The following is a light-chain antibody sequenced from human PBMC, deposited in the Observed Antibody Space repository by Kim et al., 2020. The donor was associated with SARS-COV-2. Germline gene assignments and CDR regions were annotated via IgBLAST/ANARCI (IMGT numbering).Light chain of an antibody. CDR2: TAS. Sequence: ASVGDVDTITCRASQDISRYLNWYQQKPGKAPNLLIYTASSLQSGVPSRFTGSGSETDFTLTISSLQPEDFATYYCQQTYSASRTFGQGTKVDIK. J-gene: IGKJ1*01. V-gene: IGKV1-39*01. CDR1: QDISRY. CDR3: QQTYSASRT.